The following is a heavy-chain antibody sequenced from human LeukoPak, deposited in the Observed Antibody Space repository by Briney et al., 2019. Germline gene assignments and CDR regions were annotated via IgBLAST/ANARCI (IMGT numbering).Heavy chain of an antibody. CDR2: IKQGESEK. D-gene: IGHD1-7*01. Sequence: GGSLRLSCAASGFTFSSHWMSWVRQAPGKGLEWVANIKQGESEKYYVGSVGGRFTISRDNAKNSLYLQMNSLRVEDTAVYYCARIIEGTTRVSNHFYYAIDVWGQGTTVTVSS. V-gene: IGHV3-7*01. CDR1: GFTFSSHW. J-gene: IGHJ6*02. CDR3: ARIIEGTTRVSNHFYYAIDV.